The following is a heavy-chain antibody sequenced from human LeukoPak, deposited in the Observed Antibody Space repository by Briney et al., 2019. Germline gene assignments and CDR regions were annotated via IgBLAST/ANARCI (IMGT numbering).Heavy chain of an antibody. D-gene: IGHD6-19*01. J-gene: IGHJ4*02. V-gene: IGHV3-23*01. Sequence: PGGSLRLSCYASGFTFSSYAMSWVRQAPGKGLEWVSSVNDGGDNTYYADYLRGRFTVSRDNSRNTLWLQMNSLRAEDTAIYYCAKARGTTGWLPYFDYWGQGALVAVSS. CDR2: VNDGGDNT. CDR3: AKARGTTGWLPYFDY. CDR1: GFTFSSYA.